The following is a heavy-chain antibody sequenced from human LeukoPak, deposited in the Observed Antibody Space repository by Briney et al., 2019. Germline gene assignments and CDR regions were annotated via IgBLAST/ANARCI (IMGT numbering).Heavy chain of an antibody. V-gene: IGHV4-38-2*02. D-gene: IGHD1-1*01. CDR2: MHHSGYT. CDR1: GYSISSDYY. J-gene: IGHJ6*03. CDR3: ARVPQERYYYYYMDV. Sequence: PSETLSLTCTVSGYSISSDYYWGWIRQPPGKGLEWIGNMHHSGYTSYNPSLKSRVAMSIDTSKNQFSLKLSSVTAADTAVYYCARVPQERYYYYYMDVWGKGTTVTVSS.